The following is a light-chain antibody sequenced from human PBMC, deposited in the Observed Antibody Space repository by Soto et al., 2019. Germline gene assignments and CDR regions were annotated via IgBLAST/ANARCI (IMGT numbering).Light chain of an antibody. CDR2: EVS. V-gene: IGLV2-14*01. J-gene: IGLJ3*02. Sequence: QSALTQPASVSGSPGQSITISCTGTSRDIGGYNYVSWYQQHPGKAPKLMIYEVSNRPSGVSDRFSGSRSGNTASLTISGLQAEDESGYYCIAYTSSSTWVFGGGTKLTVL. CDR1: SRDIGGYNY. CDR3: IAYTSSSTWV.